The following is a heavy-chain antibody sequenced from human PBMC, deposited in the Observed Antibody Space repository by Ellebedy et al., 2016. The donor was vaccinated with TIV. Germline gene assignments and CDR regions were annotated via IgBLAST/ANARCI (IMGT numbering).Heavy chain of an antibody. J-gene: IGHJ5*01. CDR1: GFTFRNDW. V-gene: IGHV3-74*01. CDR2: TNNDGGTT. D-gene: IGHD3-9*01. Sequence: GGSLRLSXAASGFTFRNDWMHWVRQAPGKGLVWVSRTNNDGGTTNYADSVKGRFIISRDNAKNTLYLQMNSLRVEDTAVYYCARVDWLVDSWGQGTLVIVSS. CDR3: ARVDWLVDS.